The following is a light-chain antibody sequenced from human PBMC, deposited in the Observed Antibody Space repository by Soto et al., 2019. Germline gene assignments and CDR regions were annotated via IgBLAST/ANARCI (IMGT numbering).Light chain of an antibody. J-gene: IGKJ1*01. CDR3: QQYNNWRRP. V-gene: IGKV1-5*01. Sequence: DIQMTQSPSTLSSSLGDRVTITCRASQTVSSVLSWYHQKPGKAPKVLIYDASSLQSGGPSRFSGSGCGTEFTLTISSLQPDDFATYYCQQYNNWRRPFGQGTKVDI. CDR2: DAS. CDR1: QTVSSV.